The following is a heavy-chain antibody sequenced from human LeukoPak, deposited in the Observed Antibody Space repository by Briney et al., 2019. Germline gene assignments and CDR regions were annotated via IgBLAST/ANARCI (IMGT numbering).Heavy chain of an antibody. CDR3: ARDIAVRDEAWSVSP. CDR1: GYTFTSNY. CDR2: ISPSGGST. V-gene: IGHV1-46*01. J-gene: IGHJ5*02. Sequence: ASVRVSFKAFGYTFTSNYMHWVRQAPGQGPEWMGVISPSGGSTTYAQTFQGRVTLTRAMSTSTHSFERGTLRSRDTAVYICARDIAVRDEAWSVSPWG. D-gene: IGHD2-21*01.